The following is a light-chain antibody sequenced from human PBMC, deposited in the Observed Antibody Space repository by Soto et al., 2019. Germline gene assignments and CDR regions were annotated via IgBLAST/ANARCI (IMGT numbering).Light chain of an antibody. CDR2: DAS. CDR3: QQRSNRPPLT. J-gene: IGKJ4*01. V-gene: IGKV3-11*01. Sequence: EIVLTQSPSTLSLSPGERATLSCPASQSVGTYLAWYQQRPGQAPRLLIYDASNMATGIPARFSGSGSGTDYTPTISGLEPEDAAVFYCQQRSNRPPLTFGGGTKVEIK. CDR1: QSVGTY.